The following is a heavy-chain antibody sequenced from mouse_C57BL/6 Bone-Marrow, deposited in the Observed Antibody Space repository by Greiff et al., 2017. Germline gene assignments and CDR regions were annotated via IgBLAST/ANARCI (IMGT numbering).Heavy chain of an antibody. CDR3: ARSSTFFYYFDY. V-gene: IGHV1-47*01. Sequence: VKLMESGAELVKPGASVKMSCKASGYTFTTYPIEWMKQNHGKSLEWIGNFHPYNDDTKYNEKFKGKDTLTVEKSSNTVYLELSRLTSDDSAVYYCARSSTFFYYFDYWGQGTTLTVSS. CDR2: FHPYNDDT. J-gene: IGHJ2*01. CDR1: GYTFTTYP. D-gene: IGHD5-1*01.